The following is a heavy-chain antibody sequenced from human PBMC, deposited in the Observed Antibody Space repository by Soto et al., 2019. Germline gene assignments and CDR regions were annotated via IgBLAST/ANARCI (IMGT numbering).Heavy chain of an antibody. D-gene: IGHD6-13*01. Sequence: QLQLQESGPGLVKPSETLSLTCTVSGGSISSSSYYWGWIRQPPGKGLEWIGSIYYSGSTYYNPSLKSRVTISVDTSKNQFSLKLSSVTAADTAVYYCARRQGIAAAGDWGLYYYYGMDVWGQGTTVTVSS. CDR1: GGSISSSSYY. CDR2: IYYSGST. CDR3: ARRQGIAAAGDWGLYYYYGMDV. J-gene: IGHJ6*02. V-gene: IGHV4-39*01.